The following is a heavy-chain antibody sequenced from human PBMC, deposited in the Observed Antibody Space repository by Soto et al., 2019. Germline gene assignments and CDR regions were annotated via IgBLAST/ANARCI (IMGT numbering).Heavy chain of an antibody. CDR1: GFTFDDCA. CDR3: VQGRYPTMATPLDH. Sequence: PGGSLRLSCSASGFTFDDCAMHWVRQAPGKGPEWVSGISWDSATVGYAESVKGRFTITRDDAKNSLYLQMDSLRREDTALYYCVQGRYPTMATPLDHWGQGTLVTVPQ. V-gene: IGHV3-9*01. CDR2: ISWDSATV. D-gene: IGHD3-9*01. J-gene: IGHJ5*02.